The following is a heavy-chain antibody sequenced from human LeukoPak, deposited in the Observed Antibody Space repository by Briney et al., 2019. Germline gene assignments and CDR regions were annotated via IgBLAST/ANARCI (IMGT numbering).Heavy chain of an antibody. Sequence: PGGSLRLSCAASGFTFSSYAMHWVRQAPGKGLEWVAVISYDGSNKYYADSVKGRFTISRDNSKNTLYLQMNSLRAEDTAVYYCAKPTYYYDSSASTHFDYWGQGTLVTVSS. CDR1: GFTFSSYA. V-gene: IGHV3-30-3*02. J-gene: IGHJ4*02. CDR3: AKPTYYYDSSASTHFDY. D-gene: IGHD3-22*01. CDR2: ISYDGSNK.